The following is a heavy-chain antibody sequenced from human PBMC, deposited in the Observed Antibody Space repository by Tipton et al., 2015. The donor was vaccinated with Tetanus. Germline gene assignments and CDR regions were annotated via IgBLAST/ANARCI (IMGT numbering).Heavy chain of an antibody. CDR1: GYTFTSYD. CDR3: ARVYYDFWSGYYTYYYYGMDV. V-gene: IGHV1-8*01. CDR2: MNPNSGNT. D-gene: IGHD3-3*01. Sequence: QLVQSGAEVKKPGASVKVSCKASGYTFTSYDINWVRQATGQGLEWMGWMNPNSGNTYYAQKFQGRVTMTRNTSISTAYMELSSLRSEDTAVYYCARVYYDFWSGYYTYYYYGMDVWGQGTTVTVSS. J-gene: IGHJ6*02.